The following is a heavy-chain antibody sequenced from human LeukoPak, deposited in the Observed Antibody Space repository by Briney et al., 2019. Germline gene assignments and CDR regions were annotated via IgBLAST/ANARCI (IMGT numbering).Heavy chain of an antibody. CDR2: ISAYNGNT. CDR3: ARDLFSGYDYVWGSYRYYFDY. CDR1: GYTFTSYG. V-gene: IGHV1-18*01. J-gene: IGHJ4*02. D-gene: IGHD3-16*02. Sequence: ASVKVSCKASGYTFTSYGISWVQQAPGQGLEWMGWISAYNGNTNYAQKLQGRVTMTTDTSTSTAYMELRSLRSDDTAVYYCARDLFSGYDYVWGSYRYYFDYWGQGTLVTVSS.